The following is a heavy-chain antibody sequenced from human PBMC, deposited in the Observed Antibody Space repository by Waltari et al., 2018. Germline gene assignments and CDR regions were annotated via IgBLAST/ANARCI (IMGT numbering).Heavy chain of an antibody. J-gene: IGHJ4*02. Sequence: QLQLLESGPGLVKPSETLSLTCTVSGDSVINSNYSWGWIRQPPGKGLEWIGNSYYSGRSSYNPSLKSLVIRSVDTSKNQFAVRLTSVTAADTAVFYCARLSPPMWVRGVKGGYYFDYWGPGTLVTVSS. CDR3: ARLSPPMWVRGVKGGYYFDY. D-gene: IGHD3-10*01. V-gene: IGHV4-39*07. CDR1: GDSVINSNYS. CDR2: SYYSGRS.